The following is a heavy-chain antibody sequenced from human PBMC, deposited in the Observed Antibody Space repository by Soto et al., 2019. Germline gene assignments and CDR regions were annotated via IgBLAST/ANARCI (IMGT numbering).Heavy chain of an antibody. D-gene: IGHD2-8*01. J-gene: IGHJ6*02. Sequence: GGSLRLSCAASGFTFSSYGMHWVRQAPGKGLEWVAVIWYDGSNKYYADSVKGRFTISRDNSKNTLYLQMNSLRAEDTAVYYCARGGYCTNGVCYSELVHYYGMDVWGQGTTVTVSS. CDR3: ARGGYCTNGVCYSELVHYYGMDV. CDR1: GFTFSSYG. CDR2: IWYDGSNK. V-gene: IGHV3-33*01.